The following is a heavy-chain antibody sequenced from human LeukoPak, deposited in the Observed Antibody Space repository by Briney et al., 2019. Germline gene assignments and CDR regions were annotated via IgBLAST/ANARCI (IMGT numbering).Heavy chain of an antibody. CDR2: ICGSGGCT. CDR1: GFIFNTYA. CDR3: AKTTVGYSSGRYPGWPADC. D-gene: IGHD6-19*01. V-gene: IGHV3-23*01. Sequence: GGSLRPSCEASGFIFNTYAIYWVRQAPARGLEWVSGICGSGGCTYYADSVKGRFTISRDNSKNTVYLQMNSLTADDTAVYYCAKTTVGYSSGRYPGWPADCWGQGALVTVSS. J-gene: IGHJ4*02.